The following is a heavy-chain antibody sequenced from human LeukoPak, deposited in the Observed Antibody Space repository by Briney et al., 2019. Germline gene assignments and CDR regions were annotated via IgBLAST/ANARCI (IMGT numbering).Heavy chain of an antibody. D-gene: IGHD6-19*01. CDR3: GKDDLAVAGYFDS. CDR1: GITFRSYA. J-gene: IGHJ4*02. Sequence: GGSLRLSCAVSGITFRSYAMSWVRQAPGKGLEWVSGISGSGGIIYYADFIKGRFTVSRDNSKNTLHLQMNSLRAEDTALYYCGKDDLAVAGYFDSWGQGTLVTVSS. CDR2: ISGSGGII. V-gene: IGHV3-23*01.